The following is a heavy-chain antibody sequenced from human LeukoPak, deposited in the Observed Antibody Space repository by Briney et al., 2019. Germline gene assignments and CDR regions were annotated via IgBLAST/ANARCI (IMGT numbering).Heavy chain of an antibody. CDR3: ARNGGNSDYDY. CDR1: GGSISSYY. Sequence: SETLSLTCTVSGGSISSYYWSWIRQSPGKGLEWIGYIYYSGSTNYNPSLKSRVTISVDTSKNQFSLKLNSVTAADTAVYYCARNGGNSDYDYWGQGTLVTVSA. J-gene: IGHJ4*02. D-gene: IGHD4-23*01. V-gene: IGHV4-59*12. CDR2: IYYSGST.